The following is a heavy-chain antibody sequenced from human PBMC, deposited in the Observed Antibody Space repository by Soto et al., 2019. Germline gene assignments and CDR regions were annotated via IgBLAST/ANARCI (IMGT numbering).Heavy chain of an antibody. CDR3: AKERATTTAFDY. D-gene: IGHD4-17*01. J-gene: IGHJ4*02. CDR2: VTDNGRST. Sequence: PEGSLRLSCAASGFTFSRDGMSWVRQAPGKGLEWVSLVTDNGRSTYYADSVKGRFTISRDNTKNTLFLQMNSLRAEDTAVYYCAKERATTTAFDYWGQGALVTVSS. CDR1: GFTFSRDG. V-gene: IGHV3-23*01.